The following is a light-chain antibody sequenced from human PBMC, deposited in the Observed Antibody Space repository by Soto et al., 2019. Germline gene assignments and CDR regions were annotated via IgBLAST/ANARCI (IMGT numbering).Light chain of an antibody. CDR2: WAS. V-gene: IGKV4-1*01. Sequence: DIVMTQSPDSLAVSLGERATIHCKSSQSLLYNSNNENYLTWYQQKPGQPPRLLIYWASYRASGVPDRFRGSGSGTDFSLTVSSLQAEDVATYHCQQYYTSPTTFGQGTRLEI. CDR1: QSLLYNSNNENY. J-gene: IGKJ2*01. CDR3: QQYYTSPTT.